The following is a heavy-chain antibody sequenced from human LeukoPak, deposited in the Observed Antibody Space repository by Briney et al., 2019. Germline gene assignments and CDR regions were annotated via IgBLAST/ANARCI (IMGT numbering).Heavy chain of an antibody. CDR2: MNPNSGNT. Sequence: ASVKVSCKASGYTFTSYDINWVRQATGQGLELMGWMNPNSGNTGYSQKFQGRGTMTRNTSISTAYMELSSLRSEDTAVYYCARGQPGYYDYVWGSYRNYYYYYYMDVWGKGTTVTISS. V-gene: IGHV1-8*01. J-gene: IGHJ6*03. D-gene: IGHD3-16*02. CDR3: ARGQPGYYDYVWGSYRNYYYYYYMDV. CDR1: GYTFTSYD.